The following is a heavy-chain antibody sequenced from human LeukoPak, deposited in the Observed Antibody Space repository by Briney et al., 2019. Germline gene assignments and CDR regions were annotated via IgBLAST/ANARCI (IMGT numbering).Heavy chain of an antibody. V-gene: IGHV3-30*02. CDR3: AREGSGSYYGPFDY. J-gene: IGHJ4*02. CDR2: IRYDGSNK. CDR1: GFTFSSYA. Sequence: GSLRLSCAASGFTFSSYAVYWVRQAPGKGLEWVAFIRYDGSNKYYADSVKGRFTISRDNSKNTLYLQMNSLRAEDTAVYYCAREGSGSYYGPFDYWGQGTLVTVSS. D-gene: IGHD1-26*01.